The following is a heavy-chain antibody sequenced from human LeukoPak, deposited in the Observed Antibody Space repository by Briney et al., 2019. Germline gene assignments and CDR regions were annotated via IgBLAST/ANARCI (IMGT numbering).Heavy chain of an antibody. CDR1: GFTFSTYA. CDR2: ISGSI. Sequence: GGSLRLSCAASGFTFSTYAMSWVRQAPGKRLEWVSAISGSIYYADSVKGRFTISRDNSKNTLYLQMNSLRAEDTAVYYCAKDAQAVPAYFDYWGQGTLVTVSS. D-gene: IGHD6-19*01. CDR3: AKDAQAVPAYFDY. J-gene: IGHJ4*02. V-gene: IGHV3-23*01.